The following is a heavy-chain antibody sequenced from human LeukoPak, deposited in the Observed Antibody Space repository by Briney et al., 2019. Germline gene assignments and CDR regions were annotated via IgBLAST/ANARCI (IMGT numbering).Heavy chain of an antibody. V-gene: IGHV3-21*01. CDR3: ARSYYDSSGYPHSDLDY. CDR1: GFTFSSYI. D-gene: IGHD3-22*01. Sequence: GGSLRLSCAGSGFTFSSYIMNWVRHAPGKGLEWVSSISESSVYINYADSVKGRFTISRDNAKYSLYLPMTSLRAEDTAVYYCARSYYDSSGYPHSDLDYWGQGTLVTVSS. J-gene: IGHJ4*02. CDR2: ISESSVYI.